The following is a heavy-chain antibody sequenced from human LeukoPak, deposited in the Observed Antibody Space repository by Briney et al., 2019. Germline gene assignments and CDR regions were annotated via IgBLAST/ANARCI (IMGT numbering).Heavy chain of an antibody. D-gene: IGHD3-9*01. V-gene: IGHV3-21*01. J-gene: IGHJ4*02. Sequence: GGSLRLSCAGSGFIFSASGRSWVRQLPGKGLEWVSSIRSSSYIFYTDSVKGRFTISRDNTKNSLYLHMNSLRVEDTALYYCAKGNDILTLWGEGTLVTVSS. CDR3: AKGNDILTL. CDR2: IRSSSYI. CDR1: GFIFSASG.